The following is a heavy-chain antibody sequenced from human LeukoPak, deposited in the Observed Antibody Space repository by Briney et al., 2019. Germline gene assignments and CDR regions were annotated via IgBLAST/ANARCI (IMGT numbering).Heavy chain of an antibody. CDR1: GFTFSSYA. J-gene: IGHJ6*02. D-gene: IGHD3-9*01. CDR3: ARVGSGSEVLVLRYFDWSTRQNYGMDV. CDR2: ISYDGSNK. V-gene: IGHV3-30-3*01. Sequence: GGSLRLSCAASGFTFSSYAMHWVRQAPGKGLEWVAVISYDGSNKYYADSVKGRFTISRDNSKNTLYLQMNSLRAEDTAVYYCARVGSGSEVLVLRYFDWSTRQNYGMDVWGQGTTVTVSS.